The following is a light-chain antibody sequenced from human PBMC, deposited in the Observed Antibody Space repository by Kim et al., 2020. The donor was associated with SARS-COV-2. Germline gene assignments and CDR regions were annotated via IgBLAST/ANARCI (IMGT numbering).Light chain of an antibody. CDR3: QSADSSGTYPVV. J-gene: IGLJ2*01. CDR1: ALPKQY. Sequence: SYELTQPPSVSVSPGQTARITCSGDALPKQYAYWYQQKPGQAPLLVIYKDSERPSGIPERFSGSSSGTTVTLTISGVQAEDEADYYCQSADSSGTYPVVF. V-gene: IGLV3-25*03. CDR2: KDS.